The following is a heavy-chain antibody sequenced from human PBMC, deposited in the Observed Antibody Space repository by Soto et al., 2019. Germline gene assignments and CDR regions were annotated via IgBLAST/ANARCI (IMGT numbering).Heavy chain of an antibody. CDR3: GRYSYGMNPDY. V-gene: IGHV3-21*01. J-gene: IGHJ4*02. CDR2: ISSSSSYI. D-gene: IGHD5-18*01. CDR1: GFTFSSYS. Sequence: RSSLRLSCAASGFTFSSYSMNWVRQAPGKVLEWVSSISSSSSYIYYADSVKVRFTISRDNAKNSLYLQMNSLRAEDTAVYYCGRYSYGMNPDYWGQGTLVTVSS.